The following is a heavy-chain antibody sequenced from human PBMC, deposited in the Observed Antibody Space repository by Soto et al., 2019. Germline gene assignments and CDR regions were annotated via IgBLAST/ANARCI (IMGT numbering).Heavy chain of an antibody. V-gene: IGHV4-59*01. Sequence: TSETLSLTCTVSGGSISSYYWSWIRQPPGKGLEWIGYIYYSGSTNYNPSLKSRVTISVDTSKNQFSLKLSSVTAADTAVYYCAREATFDSSGSHAFDIWGQGTMVTVSS. CDR2: IYYSGST. CDR1: GGSISSYY. D-gene: IGHD3-22*01. CDR3: AREATFDSSGSHAFDI. J-gene: IGHJ3*02.